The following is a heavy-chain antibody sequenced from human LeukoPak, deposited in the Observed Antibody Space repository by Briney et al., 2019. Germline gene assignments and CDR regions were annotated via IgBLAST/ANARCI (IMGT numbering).Heavy chain of an antibody. Sequence: GGSLRLSCAASGFTFDDYGMSWVRQAPGKGLEWVSYINWNGGSLAYADSVKGRFTISRDNTKNSLYLQMNSLRAADTAFYYCAREVLGMLFHFDYWGQGTLVTVSS. V-gene: IGHV3-20*04. CDR1: GFTFDDYG. CDR3: AREVLGMLFHFDY. CDR2: INWNGGSL. J-gene: IGHJ4*02. D-gene: IGHD2-21*01.